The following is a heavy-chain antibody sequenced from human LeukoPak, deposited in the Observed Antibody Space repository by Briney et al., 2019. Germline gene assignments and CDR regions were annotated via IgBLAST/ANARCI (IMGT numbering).Heavy chain of an antibody. CDR1: GFTFSDYY. CDR2: ISSSSSYT. V-gene: IGHV3-11*06. J-gene: IGHJ5*02. Sequence: GGSLRLSCAASGFTFSDYYMSWIRQVPGNGLEWVSYISSSSSYTNYADSVKGRFTISRDNAKNSLYLQMNSLRAEDTAVYYCARDFGANNWFDPWGQGTLVTVSS. D-gene: IGHD3-10*01. CDR3: ARDFGANNWFDP.